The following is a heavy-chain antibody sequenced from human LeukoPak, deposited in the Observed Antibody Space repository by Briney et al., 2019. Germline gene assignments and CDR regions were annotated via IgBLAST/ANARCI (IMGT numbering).Heavy chain of an antibody. CDR3: ARSAGRGIDYFDY. CDR2: ISGSGSST. D-gene: IGHD1-26*01. Sequence: TGGSLRLSCSASGFTFTTYAMSWVRQAPGKGLEWVSAISGSGSSTYYADSVKGRFTISRDNSKNTLFLQMNSLRAEDTAVYYCARSAGRGIDYFDYWGQGTLVTVSS. J-gene: IGHJ4*02. CDR1: GFTFTTYA. V-gene: IGHV3-23*01.